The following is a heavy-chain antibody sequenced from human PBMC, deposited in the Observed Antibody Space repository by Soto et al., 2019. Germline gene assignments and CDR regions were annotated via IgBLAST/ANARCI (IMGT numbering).Heavy chain of an antibody. CDR2: INPSGGST. Sequence: ASVKVSCKASGYTFTSYYMHWVRQAPGQGLEWMGIINPSGGSTSYAQKFQGRVTMTRDTSTSTVYMELSSLRSEGTAVYYCASAYCSSTSCSINWFDPWGQGTLVTVSS. CDR1: GYTFTSYY. D-gene: IGHD2-2*01. V-gene: IGHV1-46*01. J-gene: IGHJ5*02. CDR3: ASAYCSSTSCSINWFDP.